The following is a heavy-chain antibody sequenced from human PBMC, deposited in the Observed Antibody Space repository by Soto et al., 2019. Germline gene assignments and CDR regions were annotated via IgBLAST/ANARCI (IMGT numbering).Heavy chain of an antibody. D-gene: IGHD6-13*01. V-gene: IGHV4-4*02. CDR1: GGSISSSNW. CDR2: IYHSGST. Sequence: SETLSLTCFVSGGSISSSNWWSWVRQPPGKGLEWIGEIYHSGSTNYNPSLKSRVTISVDKSKNQFSLKLSSVTAADTAVYYCARADSSSWFWSWFDPWGQGTLVTVSS. J-gene: IGHJ5*02. CDR3: ARADSSSWFWSWFDP.